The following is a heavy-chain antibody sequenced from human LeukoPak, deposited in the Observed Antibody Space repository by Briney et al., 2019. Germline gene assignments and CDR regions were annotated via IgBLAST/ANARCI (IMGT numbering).Heavy chain of an antibody. Sequence: ASVKVSCKASGYTFTSYGISWVRQAPGQGLEWMGWISAYNGNTNYAQKLRGRVTMTTDTSTSTAYMELRSLRSDDTAVYYCARHRGYSYGSYYYYYGMDVWGQGTTVTVSS. CDR2: ISAYNGNT. V-gene: IGHV1-18*01. D-gene: IGHD5-18*01. J-gene: IGHJ6*02. CDR1: GYTFTSYG. CDR3: ARHRGYSYGSYYYYYGMDV.